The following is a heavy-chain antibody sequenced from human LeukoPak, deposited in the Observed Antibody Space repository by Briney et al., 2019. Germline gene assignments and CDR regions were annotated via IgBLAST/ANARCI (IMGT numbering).Heavy chain of an antibody. V-gene: IGHV3-33*01. J-gene: IGHJ6*02. CDR3: ARDHIVVVPAAIRGYYYGMDV. CDR1: GFTFSSYG. D-gene: IGHD2-2*02. Sequence: PGRSLRLSCAASGFTFSSYGMHWVRQAPGKGLEWVAVIWYDGSNKYYADSVKGRFTISRDNSKNTLYLQMNSLRAEDTAVYYCARDHIVVVPAAIRGYYYGMDVWGQGTTVTVSS. CDR2: IWYDGSNK.